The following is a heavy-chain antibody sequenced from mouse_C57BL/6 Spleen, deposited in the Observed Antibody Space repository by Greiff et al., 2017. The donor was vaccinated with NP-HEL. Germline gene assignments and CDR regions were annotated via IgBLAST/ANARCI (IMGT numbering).Heavy chain of an antibody. D-gene: IGHD2-3*01. J-gene: IGHJ1*03. Sequence: EVHLVESGGGLVKPGGSLKLSCAASGFTFSSYAMSWVRQTPEKRLEWVATISDGGSYTYYPDNVKGRFTISRDNAKNNLYLQMSHLKSEDTAMYYCARGGDGSYFDVWGTGTTVTVSS. V-gene: IGHV5-4*01. CDR1: GFTFSSYA. CDR3: ARGGDGSYFDV. CDR2: ISDGGSYT.